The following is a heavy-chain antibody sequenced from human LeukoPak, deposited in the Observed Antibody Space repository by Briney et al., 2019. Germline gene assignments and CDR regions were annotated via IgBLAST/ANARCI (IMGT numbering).Heavy chain of an antibody. D-gene: IGHD4-17*01. CDR2: IYHSGST. V-gene: IGHV4-59*01. Sequence: NPSETLSLTCTVSGGSIGSYYWSWIRQPPGKGLEWIGYIYHSGSTNYNPSLKSRVTISVDTSKNQLSLKLNSVTAADTAVYYCARATAVTTMNVWGQGTMVTVSS. J-gene: IGHJ3*01. CDR1: GGSIGSYY. CDR3: ARATAVTTMNV.